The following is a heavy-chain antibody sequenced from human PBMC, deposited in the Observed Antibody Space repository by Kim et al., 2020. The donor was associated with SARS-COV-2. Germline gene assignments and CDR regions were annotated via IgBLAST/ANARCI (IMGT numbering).Heavy chain of an antibody. Sequence: GGSLRLSCAASGFTFSTYTLTWVRQAPGKGLDWVSTIVASDGSTYYSDSVKGRFTISRDNSKNTLYLQMNSLRAEDTAIYYCARLSDYWGQGTLVTVSS. D-gene: IGHD3-3*02. CDR1: GFTFSTYT. V-gene: IGHV3-23*01. CDR3: ARLSDY. J-gene: IGHJ4*02. CDR2: IVASDGST.